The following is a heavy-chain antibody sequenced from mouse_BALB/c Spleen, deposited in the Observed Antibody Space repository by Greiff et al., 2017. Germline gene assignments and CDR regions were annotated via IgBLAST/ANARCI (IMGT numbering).Heavy chain of an antibody. Sequence: EVQGVESGGGLVKPGGSLKLSCAASGFTFSSYGMSWVRQTPDKRLEWVATISSGGSYTYYPDSVKGRFTISRDNAKNTLYLQMSSLKSEDTAMYYCARQTNWDWDYWGQGTTLTVSS. CDR2: ISSGGSYT. J-gene: IGHJ2*01. V-gene: IGHV5-6*01. CDR3: ARQTNWDWDY. CDR1: GFTFSSYG. D-gene: IGHD4-1*02.